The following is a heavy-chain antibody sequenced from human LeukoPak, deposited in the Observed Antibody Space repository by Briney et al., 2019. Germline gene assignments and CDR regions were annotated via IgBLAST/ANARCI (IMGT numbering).Heavy chain of an antibody. V-gene: IGHV5-10-1*01. CDR1: GYTFRSYW. CDR3: AKGAAAGGCDY. CDR2: VDPSDSNT. Sequence: GESLKISCKGSGYTFRSYWISWVRQMPGKGLEWVGRVDPSDSNTNYGPAFQGHVTISADKSKNTVYLQWSSLKASDIAMYLCAKGAAAGGCDYWGRGTLVTVSS. D-gene: IGHD6-25*01. J-gene: IGHJ4*02.